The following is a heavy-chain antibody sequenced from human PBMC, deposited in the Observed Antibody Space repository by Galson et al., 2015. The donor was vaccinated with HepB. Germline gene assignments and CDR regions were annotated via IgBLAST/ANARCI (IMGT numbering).Heavy chain of an antibody. J-gene: IGHJ4*02. CDR2: ISYDGSNK. Sequence: SLRLSCAASGFTFSSYGMHWVRQAPGKGLEWVAVISYDGSNKYYADSVKGRFTISRDNSKNTLYLQMNSLRAEDTAVYYCAKVGDSSSPDIDYWGQGTLVTVSS. CDR3: AKVGDSSSPDIDY. D-gene: IGHD6-6*01. CDR1: GFTFSSYG. V-gene: IGHV3-30*18.